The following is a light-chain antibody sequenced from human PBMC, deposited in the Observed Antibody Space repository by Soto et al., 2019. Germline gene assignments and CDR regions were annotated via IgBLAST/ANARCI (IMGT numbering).Light chain of an antibody. J-gene: IGKJ5*01. CDR1: QSVSTSA. Sequence: EIVLTQSPGTLSLSPGERATLSCRASQSVSTSALAWYQQKPGQAPRLLIYSVSTRATGIQDRFSGSGSGTAFALTSGRLEAEDLAGYFCLQYGSSLITFGQGTRLEIK. CDR2: SVS. V-gene: IGKV3-20*01. CDR3: LQYGSSLIT.